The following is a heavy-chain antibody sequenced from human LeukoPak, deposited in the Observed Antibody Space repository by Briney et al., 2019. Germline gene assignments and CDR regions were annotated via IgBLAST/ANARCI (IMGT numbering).Heavy chain of an antibody. D-gene: IGHD1-26*01. CDR2: FDPEDGET. CDR3: ASGRSGSSDY. V-gene: IGHV1-24*01. J-gene: IGHJ4*02. Sequence: ASVKVSFKVSGYTLTELSMHWVRQAPGKGLEWMGGFDPEDGETSYAQKFQGRVTMTRDMSTSTVYMELSSLRSEDTAVYYCASGRSGSSDYWGQGTLVTVSS. CDR1: GYTLTELS.